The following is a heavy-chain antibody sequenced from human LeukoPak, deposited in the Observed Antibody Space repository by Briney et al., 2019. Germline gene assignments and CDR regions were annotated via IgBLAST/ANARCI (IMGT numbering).Heavy chain of an antibody. CDR1: GFTFSSYA. V-gene: IGHV3-23*01. J-gene: IGHJ4*02. CDR3: AKGNGYSYGRYYFDY. Sequence: GRSLRLSCAASGFTFSSYAMGWVRQAPGKGLEWVSAITASGGNTYYADSVKGRFTISRDNSKNTLYLQVNSLRAEDTAVYYCAKGNGYSYGRYYFDYWGQGTLVTVSS. D-gene: IGHD5-18*01. CDR2: ITASGGNT.